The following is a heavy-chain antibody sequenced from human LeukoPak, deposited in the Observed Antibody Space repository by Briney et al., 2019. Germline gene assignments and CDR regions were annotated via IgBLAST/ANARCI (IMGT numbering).Heavy chain of an antibody. CDR3: ARDVLTTVVPYLDYYMDV. V-gene: IGHV3-30-3*01. CDR2: ISYDGSNE. Sequence: PGRSLRLSCAASGFTFSRYAMHWVRQAPGKGLEWVALISYDGSNEYYADSVKGRFTISRDNAKNSLYLQMNSLRAEDTAVYYCARDVLTTVVPYLDYYMDVWGKGTTVTVSS. CDR1: GFTFSRYA. J-gene: IGHJ6*03. D-gene: IGHD4-11*01.